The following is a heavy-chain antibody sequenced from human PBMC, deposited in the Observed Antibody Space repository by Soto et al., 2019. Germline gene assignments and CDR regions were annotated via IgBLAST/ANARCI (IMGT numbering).Heavy chain of an antibody. CDR1: GFSFSNYW. J-gene: IGHJ4*02. Sequence: EVQLVESGGGLVQPGGSLRLSCAASGFSFSNYWIHWVRQAPGKGLVWVSRIKTDGSSRDYAASVKGRFTISRDNAKNTLYLQMNSLTAEDTAVYYCAKREGNTYGLFHWGQGTLVTVSS. CDR3: AKREGNTYGLFH. D-gene: IGHD5-18*01. V-gene: IGHV3-74*01. CDR2: IKTDGSSR.